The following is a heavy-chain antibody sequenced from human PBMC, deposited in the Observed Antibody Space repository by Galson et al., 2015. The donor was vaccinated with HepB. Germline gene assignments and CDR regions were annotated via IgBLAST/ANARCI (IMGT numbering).Heavy chain of an antibody. D-gene: IGHD3-10*01. CDR3: AREGVRGVIPFDY. CDR1: GFAFGTYG. CDR2: ISYDGSNK. Sequence: SLRLSCAASGFAFGTYGMSWVRQAPGKGLEWVAVISYDGSNKYYADSVKGRFTISRDNSKNTLYLQMNSLRAEDTAVYYCAREGVRGVIPFDYWGQGTLVTVSS. V-gene: IGHV3-30*03. J-gene: IGHJ4*02.